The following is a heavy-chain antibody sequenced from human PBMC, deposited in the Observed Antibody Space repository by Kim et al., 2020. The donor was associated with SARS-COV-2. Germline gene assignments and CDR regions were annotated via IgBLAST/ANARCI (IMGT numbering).Heavy chain of an antibody. Sequence: GGSLRLSCAASGFTFSSYAMSWVRQAPGKGLEWVSVIYSGGSSTYYADSVKGRFTISRDNSKNTLYLQMNSLRAEDTAVYYCAKASGAACSSTSCYATAACDIWGAGTTVTASS. V-gene: IGHV3-23*03. CDR1: GFTFSSYA. CDR3: AKASGAACSSTSCYATAACDI. J-gene: IGHJ3*02. D-gene: IGHD2-2*01. CDR2: IYSGGSST.